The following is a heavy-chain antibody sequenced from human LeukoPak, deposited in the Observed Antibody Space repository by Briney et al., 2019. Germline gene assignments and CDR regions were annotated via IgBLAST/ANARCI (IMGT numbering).Heavy chain of an antibody. CDR1: GFTYSSYG. V-gene: IGHV3-33*01. J-gene: IGHJ4*02. CDR3: ARDNDSSGYSTGPVDY. D-gene: IGHD3-22*01. Sequence: PGGSLRLSCAASGFTYSSYGMHWVRQAPGKGLEWVAVIWYDGSNKYYAVSEKGQLTTSRDNSKNTLYLQMNSLRAEDTAVYYCARDNDSSGYSTGPVDYWGQGSLASVSS. CDR2: IWYDGSNK.